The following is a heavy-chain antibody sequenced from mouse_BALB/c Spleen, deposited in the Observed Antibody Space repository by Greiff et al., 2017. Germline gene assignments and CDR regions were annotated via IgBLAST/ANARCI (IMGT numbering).Heavy chain of an antibody. V-gene: IGHV7-3*02. J-gene: IGHJ3*01. D-gene: IGHD3-3*01. CDR1: GFTFTDYY. Sequence: EVMLVESGGGLVQPGGSLRLSCATSGFTFTDYYMSWVRQPPGKALEWLGFIRNKANGYTTEYSASVKGRFTISRDNSQSILYLQMNTLRAEDSATYYCARDGDEAYWGQGTLVTVSA. CDR3: ARDGDEAY. CDR2: IRNKANGYTT.